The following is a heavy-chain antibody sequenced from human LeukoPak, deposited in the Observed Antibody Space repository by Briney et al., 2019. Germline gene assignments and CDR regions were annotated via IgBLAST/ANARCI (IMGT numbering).Heavy chain of an antibody. V-gene: IGHV1-8*01. J-gene: IGHJ4*02. CDR1: GYTFTSYD. CDR3: ARRITMVRGVKNFDY. D-gene: IGHD3-10*01. Sequence: ASVKVSCKASGYTFTSYDINWVRQATGQGLEWMGWMNPNSGNTGYAQKFQGSVTMTRNTSISTAYMELSSLRSEDTAVYYCARRITMVRGVKNFDYWGQGTLVTVSS. CDR2: MNPNSGNT.